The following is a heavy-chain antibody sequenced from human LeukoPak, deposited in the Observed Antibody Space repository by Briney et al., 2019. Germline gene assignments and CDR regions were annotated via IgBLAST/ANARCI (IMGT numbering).Heavy chain of an antibody. CDR3: AKDQGGYGDSYFDF. CDR1: GFTFNTYG. V-gene: IGHV3-30*18. CDR2: ISYDASNK. J-gene: IGHJ4*02. Sequence: RSLRLSCAASGFTFNTYGMHWVRQAPGKGLEWVAFISYDASNKYYADAVRGRFTISRDNSKNTLYLQMNNLRAEDTAMFYCAKDQGGYGDSYFDFWGQGTLVSVSS. D-gene: IGHD4-17*01.